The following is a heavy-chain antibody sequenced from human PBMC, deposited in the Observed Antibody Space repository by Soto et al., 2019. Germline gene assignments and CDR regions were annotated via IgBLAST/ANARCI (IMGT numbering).Heavy chain of an antibody. V-gene: IGHV3-23*01. CDR1: GFTFSSYA. Sequence: EVQLLESGGGLVQPGESLRLSCAASGFTFSSYAMSWVRQAPGKGLEWVSVISGSDDSTYYADSVKGRATISRDNPTNTLHLPMNSLRAEDTAVYYCANRSSSSTFDYWGQGTLVTVSS. CDR2: ISGSDDST. J-gene: IGHJ4*02. D-gene: IGHD6-6*01. CDR3: ANRSSSSTFDY.